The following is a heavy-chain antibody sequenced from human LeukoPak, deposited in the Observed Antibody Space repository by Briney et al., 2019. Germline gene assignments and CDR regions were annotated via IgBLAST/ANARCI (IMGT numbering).Heavy chain of an antibody. CDR2: ISGSGGST. D-gene: IGHD4-17*01. CDR3: AKDRVPYYGDYRFDP. J-gene: IGHJ5*02. Sequence: PSETLSLTCTVSGGSISSSSYYWGWIRQAPGKGLEWVSAISGSGGSTYYADSVKGRFTISRDNSKNTLYLQMNSLRAEDTAVYYCAKDRVPYYGDYRFDPWGQGTLVTVSS. CDR1: GGSISSSSYY. V-gene: IGHV3-23*01.